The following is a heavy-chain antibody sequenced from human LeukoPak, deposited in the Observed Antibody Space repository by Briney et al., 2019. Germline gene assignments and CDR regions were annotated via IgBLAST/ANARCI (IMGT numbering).Heavy chain of an antibody. D-gene: IGHD6-13*01. CDR1: GFTFNYYG. CDR2: LWSDGHKQ. CDR3: AKGKGSSWYPYNWFDP. V-gene: IGHV3-33*06. Sequence: GGSLRLSCAASGFTFNYYGMHWVRQAPGKGLEWVAVLWSDGHKQYYADSVKGRFTLSRDTSKNTLYLQMNSLRAEDTAVYYCAKGKGSSWYPYNWFDPWGQGTLVTVSS. J-gene: IGHJ5*02.